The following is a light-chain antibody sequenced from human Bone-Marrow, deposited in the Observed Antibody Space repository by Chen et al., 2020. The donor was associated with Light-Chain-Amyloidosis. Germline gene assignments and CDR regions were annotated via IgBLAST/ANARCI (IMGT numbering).Light chain of an antibody. CDR3: QSADSSGTYEEI. CDR2: SET. V-gene: IGLV3-25*03. Sequence: SYQLTHPPSLSVSPGQTARITCSGDDLPTKYAYWSQQKQGQDPALVIHSETARPSGISERFSGSSSGTTATLTISGVQAEDEADDHCQSADSSGTYEEIFGGGTKLTVL. CDR1: DLPTKY. J-gene: IGLJ2*01.